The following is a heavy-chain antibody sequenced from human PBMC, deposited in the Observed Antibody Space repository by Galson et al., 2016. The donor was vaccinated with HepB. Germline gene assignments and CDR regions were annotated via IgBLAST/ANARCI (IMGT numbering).Heavy chain of an antibody. CDR1: GGSFSDSY. J-gene: IGHJ3*02. Sequence: SETLSLTCAVYGGSFSDSYWSWIRQPPGKGLEWIGEINHSGNTNYNPSLKSRVTISVDTSKNQFSLKLSPGNAADRAVYYCARGGRPRIWGQGTMVTVSS. V-gene: IGHV4-34*01. CDR3: ARGGRPRI. D-gene: IGHD3-10*01. CDR2: INHSGNT.